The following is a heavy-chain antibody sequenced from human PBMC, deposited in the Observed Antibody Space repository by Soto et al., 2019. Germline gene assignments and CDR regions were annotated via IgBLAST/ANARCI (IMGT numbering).Heavy chain of an antibody. D-gene: IGHD4-4*01. CDR1: GYTFTSYY. V-gene: IGHV1-46*01. J-gene: IGHJ4*02. CDR2: INPSCGST. CDR3: AREYSNPTTGFVY. Sequence: ASVKVSCKASGYTFTSYYMHWVRQAPGEGLEWMGIINPSCGSTSYAQKFQGRVTMTRDTSTSTVYMETISFRSADTAVYYCAREYSNPTTGFVYWGQGPMMTV.